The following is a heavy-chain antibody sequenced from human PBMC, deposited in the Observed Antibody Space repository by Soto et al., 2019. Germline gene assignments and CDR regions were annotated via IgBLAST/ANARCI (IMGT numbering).Heavy chain of an antibody. CDR1: GFTVSANY. D-gene: IGHD6-13*01. CDR2: IHSAGST. J-gene: IGHJ5*02. CDR3: ARVGYSSNWPLLCNWLDP. V-gene: IGHV3-53*04. Sequence: EVQVVESGGGLVQPGGSLRLSCAASGFTVSANYMTWVRQAPGKGLEWVSVIHSAGSTYYADSVKGRFTISRHNFKNTLYLQMNSLRTEDTAVYYFARVGYSSNWPLLCNWLDPWGQGTLVTVSS.